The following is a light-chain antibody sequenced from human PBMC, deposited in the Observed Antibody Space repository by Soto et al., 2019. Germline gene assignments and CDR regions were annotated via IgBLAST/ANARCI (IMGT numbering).Light chain of an antibody. CDR3: RSYASSSPFV. CDR2: DVS. J-gene: IGLJ1*01. CDR1: GSDVGGYKY. Sequence: QSALTQPASVSGSPGQSITISCTGTGSDVGGYKYVSWYQQLPGKAPKLMIYDVSYRPSGVSDRFSGSKSGNTASLIISGLQAEDEAHYYCRSYASSSPFVFGTGTKVTVL. V-gene: IGLV2-14*01.